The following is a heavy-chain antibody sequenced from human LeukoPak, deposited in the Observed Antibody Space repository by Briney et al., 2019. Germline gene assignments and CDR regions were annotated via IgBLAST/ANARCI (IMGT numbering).Heavy chain of an antibody. J-gene: IGHJ2*01. CDR3: ATASPRIVGASFSTYWYFDL. D-gene: IGHD1-26*01. CDR2: FDPEDGET. V-gene: IGHV1-24*01. CDR1: GYTLTELS. Sequence: ASVKVSCKVSGYTLTELSMHWVRQAPGKGLEWMGGFDPEDGETIYAQKFQGRVTMTGDTSTDTAYMELSSLRSEDTAVYYCATASPRIVGASFSTYWYFDLWGRGTLVTVSS.